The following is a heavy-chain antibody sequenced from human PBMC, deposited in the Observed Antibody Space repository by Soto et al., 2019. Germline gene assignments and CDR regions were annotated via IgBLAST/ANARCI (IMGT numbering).Heavy chain of an antibody. V-gene: IGHV3-7*01. J-gene: IGHJ4*02. CDR2: IKDDGSQK. D-gene: IGHD6-13*01. CDR3: ARFDGFSSSWSFDY. CDR1: GFTFSTYW. Sequence: EVQLVESGGGLVQPGGSLRISCAASGFTFSTYWMSWVRQAPGKGLGWVANIKDDGSQKYYVDSVEGRFTVSRDNAKNSLYLQMNSLRVEDTAVYYCARFDGFSSSWSFDYWGQGTLVTVSS.